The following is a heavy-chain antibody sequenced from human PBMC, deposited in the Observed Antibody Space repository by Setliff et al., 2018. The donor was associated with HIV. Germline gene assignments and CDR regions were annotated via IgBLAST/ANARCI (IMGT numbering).Heavy chain of an antibody. CDR1: GGTLSNYV. D-gene: IGHD6-13*01. Sequence: VASVKVSCKASGGTLSNYVITWVRQAPGQGLEWMGMIIPMYNIPAYAQKLQGRVTFTADESTSTAYMELSSLSSEDTAVYYCARDQTGVAAAAFGGGSAWSDEGFDIWGQGTMVTVSS. V-gene: IGHV1-69*13. J-gene: IGHJ3*02. CDR3: ARDQTGVAAAAFGGGSAWSDEGFDI. CDR2: IIPMYNIP.